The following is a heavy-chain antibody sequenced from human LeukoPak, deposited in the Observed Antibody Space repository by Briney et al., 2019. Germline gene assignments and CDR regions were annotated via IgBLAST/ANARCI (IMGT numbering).Heavy chain of an antibody. CDR3: AKPTEGS. CDR1: GFTVSTNY. Sequence: GGSLRLSCAASGFTVSTNYMSWVRQAPGKGLEWVSVIYSDGTTYYADSVRGRFTISRDNSKNTLFLQMNSLRAEDTAVYHCAKPTEGSWGQGTLVTVSS. D-gene: IGHD4-17*01. J-gene: IGHJ5*02. V-gene: IGHV3-53*01. CDR2: IYSDGTT.